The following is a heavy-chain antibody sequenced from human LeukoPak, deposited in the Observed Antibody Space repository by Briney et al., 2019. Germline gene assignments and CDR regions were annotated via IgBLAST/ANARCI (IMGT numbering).Heavy chain of an antibody. D-gene: IGHD6-19*01. J-gene: IGHJ4*02. V-gene: IGHV3-21*01. CDR3: ARDLNSSGWYRFDY. CDR2: ISSSSSHI. Sequence: PLGGLRLSCAASGFTFSSYSMNWVRQAPGKGLEWVSSISSSSSHIYYADSVKGRLTISRDNAKNSLYLQMNSLRAEDTAVYYCARDLNSSGWYRFDYWGRGTLVTVSS. CDR1: GFTFSSYS.